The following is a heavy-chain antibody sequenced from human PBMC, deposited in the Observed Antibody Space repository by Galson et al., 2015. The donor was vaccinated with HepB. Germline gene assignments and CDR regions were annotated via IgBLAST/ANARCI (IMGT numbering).Heavy chain of an antibody. Sequence: SVKVSCKASGYTFTGYYMHWVRQAPGQGLEWMGWINPNSGGTNYAQKFQGWVTMTRDTSISTAYMELSRLRSDDTAVYYCARDGVWRFGELLSTYYYYYGMDVWGQGTTVTVSS. CDR3: ARDGVWRFGELLSTYYYYYGMDV. CDR2: INPNSGGT. D-gene: IGHD3-10*01. CDR1: GYTFTGYY. J-gene: IGHJ6*02. V-gene: IGHV1-2*04.